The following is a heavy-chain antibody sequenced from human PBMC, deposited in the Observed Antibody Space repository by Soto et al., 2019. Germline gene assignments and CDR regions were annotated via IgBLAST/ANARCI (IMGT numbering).Heavy chain of an antibody. J-gene: IGHJ4*02. D-gene: IGHD3-10*01. CDR3: ATVGPTYGSGSITVYY. Sequence: EVQLVESGGGLVKPGGSLRLSCAASGFTFSSYSMNWVRQAPGKGLEWVSSISSRSSYIYYADSVKGRFTISRDNAKNSLYLQMNSLRAEDTAVYYCATVGPTYGSGSITVYYWGQGTLVTVSS. V-gene: IGHV3-21*01. CDR1: GFTFSSYS. CDR2: ISSRSSYI.